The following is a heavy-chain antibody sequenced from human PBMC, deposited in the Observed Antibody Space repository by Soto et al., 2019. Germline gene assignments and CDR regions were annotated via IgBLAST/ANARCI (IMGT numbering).Heavy chain of an antibody. D-gene: IGHD3-10*01. V-gene: IGHV4-39*01. CDR1: GVAISSSSDY. J-gene: IGHJ4*02. CDR2: IYYSGTT. CDR3: ARQFASGSYSH. Sequence: SETLSLTCTVSGVAISSSSDYWGWIRQSPGRGLEWIGNIYYSGTTYYNPSLKSRVTISLDTSKNQFSLNLNSVTAADTAVYYCARQFASGSYSHWGQGTLVTVSS.